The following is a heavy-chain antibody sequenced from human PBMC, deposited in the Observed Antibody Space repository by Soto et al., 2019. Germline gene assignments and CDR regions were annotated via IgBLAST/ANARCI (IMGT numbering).Heavy chain of an antibody. CDR2: ISAYNGNT. D-gene: IGHD3-22*01. V-gene: IGHV1-18*01. J-gene: IGHJ4*02. CDR3: ARDRSDYYYDSSGYYYFDY. Sequence: ASVKVSCKASGYTFTSYGISWVRQAPGQGLEWMGWISAYNGNTNYAQELQGRVTMTTDTSTSTAYMELRSLRSDDTAVYYCARDRSDYYYDSSGYYYFDYWGQGTLVTVSS. CDR1: GYTFTSYG.